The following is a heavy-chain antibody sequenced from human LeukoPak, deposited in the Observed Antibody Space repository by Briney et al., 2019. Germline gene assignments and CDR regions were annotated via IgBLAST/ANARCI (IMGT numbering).Heavy chain of an antibody. CDR2: ISSRSDDI. D-gene: IGHD3-10*02. Sequence: PGGSLRLSCAASGFTFTNYRLNWVRQAPGKGLEWVSSISSRSDDIHFIDSVKGRFTISRDNAKNSLYLQMNSLRAEDTAVYYCAELGITMIGGVWGKGTTVTISS. CDR1: GFTFTNYR. J-gene: IGHJ6*04. CDR3: AELGITMIGGV. V-gene: IGHV3-21*01.